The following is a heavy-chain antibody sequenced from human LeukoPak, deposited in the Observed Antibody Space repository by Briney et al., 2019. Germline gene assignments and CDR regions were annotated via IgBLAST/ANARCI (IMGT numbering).Heavy chain of an antibody. D-gene: IGHD6-6*01. Sequence: GGSLRLSCATSGFTFRNYWMSWVRQAPGKGLQWVANIKQDGSQKYYVDSVKGRFTISRDNAKNSLYLQMDSLRAEDTAVYYCAKVIAARPAWGQGTLVTASS. CDR1: GFTFRNYW. V-gene: IGHV3-7*05. CDR3: AKVIAARPA. J-gene: IGHJ5*02. CDR2: IKQDGSQK.